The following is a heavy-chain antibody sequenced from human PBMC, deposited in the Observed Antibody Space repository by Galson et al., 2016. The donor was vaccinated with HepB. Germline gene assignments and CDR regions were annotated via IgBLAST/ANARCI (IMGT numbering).Heavy chain of an antibody. J-gene: IGHJ4*02. Sequence: SLRLSCAASGFKFDDYAMHWVRQAPGKGLEWVSGLSWDSGTIAYADSVRGRFTISRDNTKNSLYLQMNSLRAEDTALYYCAKDKYMVAAGIDYWGQGTLVTVSS. CDR1: GFKFDDYA. CDR3: AKDKYMVAAGIDY. V-gene: IGHV3-9*01. D-gene: IGHD6-13*01. CDR2: LSWDSGTI.